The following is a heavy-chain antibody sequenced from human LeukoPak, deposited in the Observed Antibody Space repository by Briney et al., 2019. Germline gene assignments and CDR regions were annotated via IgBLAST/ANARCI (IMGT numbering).Heavy chain of an antibody. V-gene: IGHV1-69*05. D-gene: IGHD7-27*01. CDR2: VIPIFGTA. CDR3: ASPGKTGDRTSPGYYYYMDV. J-gene: IGHJ6*03. Sequence: GASVKVSCKASGGTFSSYAISWVRQAPGQGLEWMGGVIPIFGTANYAQKFQGRVTITTDESTSTAYMELSSLRSEDTAVYYCASPGKTGDRTSPGYYYYMDVWGKGTTVTVSS. CDR1: GGTFSSYA.